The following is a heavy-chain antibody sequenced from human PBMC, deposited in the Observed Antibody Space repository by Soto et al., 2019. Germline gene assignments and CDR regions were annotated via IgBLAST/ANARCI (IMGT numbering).Heavy chain of an antibody. J-gene: IGHJ4*02. Sequence: PGGSPRLSCAASGFTVSSYSMNWVRQAPGKGLEWVSSISSSSSYIYYADSVKGRFTISRDNAKNSLYLQMNSLRAEDTAVYYCASSAAGTEGYYFAYWGQGTLVTVSS. CDR2: ISSSSSYI. D-gene: IGHD6-13*01. CDR1: GFTVSSYS. V-gene: IGHV3-21*06. CDR3: ASSAAGTEGYYFAY.